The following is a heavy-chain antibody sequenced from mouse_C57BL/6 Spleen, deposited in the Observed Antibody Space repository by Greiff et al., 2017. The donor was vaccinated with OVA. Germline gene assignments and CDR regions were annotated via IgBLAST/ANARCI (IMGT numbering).Heavy chain of an antibody. V-gene: IGHV1-15*01. CDR1: GYTFTDYE. CDR2: IDPETGGT. CDR3: TSDSTVVAKGDY. D-gene: IGHD1-1*01. Sequence: VKLMESGAELVRPGASVTLSCKASGYTFTDYEMHWVKQTPVHGLEWIGAIDPETGGTDYNQKFKGKAILTADKSSITAYMELRSLTSEDSAVYYCTSDSTVVAKGDYWGQGTTLTVSS. J-gene: IGHJ2*01.